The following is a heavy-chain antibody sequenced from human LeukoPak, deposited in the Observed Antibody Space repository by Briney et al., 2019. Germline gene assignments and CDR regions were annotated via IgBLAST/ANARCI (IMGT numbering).Heavy chain of an antibody. CDR3: ARLGSWYYYYYGMDV. D-gene: IGHD6-13*01. CDR2: MNPNSGNT. CDR1: GYTFTSYD. V-gene: IGHV1-8*01. Sequence: ASVKVSCKASGYTFTSYDINWVRQATGQGLEWIGWMNPNSGNTGYAQKFQGRVTMTRNTSISTAYMELSSLRSEDTAVYYCARLGSWYYYYYGMDVWGQGTTVTVSS. J-gene: IGHJ6*02.